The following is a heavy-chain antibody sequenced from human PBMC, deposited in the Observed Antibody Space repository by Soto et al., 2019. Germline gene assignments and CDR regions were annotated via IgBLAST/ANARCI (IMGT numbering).Heavy chain of an antibody. CDR2: IYYSGST. D-gene: IGHD6-13*01. CDR1: GGSISSGGYY. J-gene: IGHJ6*02. V-gene: IGHV4-31*03. CDR3: ARDGIAAAGTSQFHYCYGMDV. Sequence: SETLSLTCTVSGGSISSGGYYWSWIRQHPGKGLEWIGYIYYSGSTYYNPSLKSRVTISVDTSKNQFSLKLSSVTAADTAVYYCARDGIAAAGTSQFHYCYGMDVWGQGTTVTVSS.